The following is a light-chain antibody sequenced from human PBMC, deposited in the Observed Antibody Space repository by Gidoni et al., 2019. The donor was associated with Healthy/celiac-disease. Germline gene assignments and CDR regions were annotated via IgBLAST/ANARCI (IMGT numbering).Light chain of an antibody. CDR3: LQRSNWPLT. J-gene: IGKJ4*01. CDR1: QRVSSY. CDR2: DAS. V-gene: IGKV3-11*01. Sequence: EIVLTQSTATPSLSPGERAPLPCRASQRVSSYLAWYQQKPGQAPRLLIYDASNRATGIPARFSGSGSGTDFTLTISSLEPEDFAVYYCLQRSNWPLTFGGGTKVEIK.